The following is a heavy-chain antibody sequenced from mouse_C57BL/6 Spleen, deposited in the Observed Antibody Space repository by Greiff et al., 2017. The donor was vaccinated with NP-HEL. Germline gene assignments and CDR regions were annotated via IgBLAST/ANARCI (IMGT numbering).Heavy chain of an antibody. CDR1: GFTFSSYA. Sequence: EVQGVESGGGLVKPGGSLKLSCAASGFTFSSYAMSWVRQTPEKRLEWVATISDGGSYTYYPDNVKGRFTISRDNAKNNLYLQMSHLKSEDTAMYYCARYGEGWFAYWGQGTLVTVSA. CDR2: ISDGGSYT. D-gene: IGHD1-1*01. V-gene: IGHV5-4*01. J-gene: IGHJ3*01. CDR3: ARYGEGWFAY.